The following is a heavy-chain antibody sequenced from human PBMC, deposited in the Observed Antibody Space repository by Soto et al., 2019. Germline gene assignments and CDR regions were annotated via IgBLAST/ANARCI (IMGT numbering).Heavy chain of an antibody. D-gene: IGHD2-2*01. CDR3: ARHGVACSSTSCHSSDAFDI. J-gene: IGHJ3*02. V-gene: IGHV2-5*02. CDR2: IYWDDDK. CDR1: GFSLSTSGVG. Sequence: SGPTLVKPTQTLTLTCTFSGFSLSTSGVGVGWIRQPPGKALEWLALIYWDDDKRYSPSLKSRLTITKDTSKNQVVLTMTNMDPVDTATYYCARHGVACSSTSCHSSDAFDIWGQGTMVTVSS.